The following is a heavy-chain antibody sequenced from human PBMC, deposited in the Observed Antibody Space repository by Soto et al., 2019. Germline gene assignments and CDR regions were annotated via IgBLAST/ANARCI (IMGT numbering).Heavy chain of an antibody. CDR1: GFSLTTSGMT. CDR2: AYE. Sequence: TLVNPTQTLTLTCTVPGFSLTTSGMTLGWIRQPPGKAPEWLALAYEYSPSLQSRLTFTKDTSKNQVVLTMTNVDPGDTATYYCVRAYNWNYDWGQGTLVTVSS. V-gene: IGHV2-5*01. J-gene: IGHJ4*02. CDR3: VRAYNWNYD. D-gene: IGHD1-7*01.